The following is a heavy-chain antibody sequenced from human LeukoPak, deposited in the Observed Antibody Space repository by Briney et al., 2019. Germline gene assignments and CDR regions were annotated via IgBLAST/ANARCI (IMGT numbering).Heavy chain of an antibody. Sequence: GGSLRLSCAASGFTFSSYAMSCVRQAPGKGLEWVSAISGSGGSTYYADSVKGRFTISRDNSKNTLYLQMNSLRAEDTAVYYCARSLAAAGPNWFDPWGQGTLVTVSS. D-gene: IGHD6-13*01. J-gene: IGHJ5*02. CDR2: ISGSGGST. V-gene: IGHV3-23*01. CDR1: GFTFSSYA. CDR3: ARSLAAAGPNWFDP.